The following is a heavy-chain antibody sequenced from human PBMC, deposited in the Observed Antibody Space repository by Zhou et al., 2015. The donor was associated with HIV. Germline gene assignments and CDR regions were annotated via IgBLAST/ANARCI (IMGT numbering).Heavy chain of an antibody. CDR1: GGTFGNYA. CDR3: ARSSVNHDNAFDI. CDR2: ITPMFDMK. V-gene: IGHV1-69*09. D-gene: IGHD1-14*01. Sequence: QMQLVQSGSEVKRPGSSVKVSCKASGGTFGNYAIIWVRQAPGQGLEWMGSITPMFDMKTYAEKFRARLTITVDKSTSAAYMELNRLTSEDAAVYFCARSSVNHDNAFDIWGQGT. J-gene: IGHJ3*02.